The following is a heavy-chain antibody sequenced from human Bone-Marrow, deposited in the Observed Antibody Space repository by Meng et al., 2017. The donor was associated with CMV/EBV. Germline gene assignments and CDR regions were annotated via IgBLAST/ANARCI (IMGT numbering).Heavy chain of an antibody. D-gene: IGHD1-14*01. CDR2: IKTKVDGATT. CDR1: GFTFNDAW. Sequence: GESLKISCAASGFTFNDAWMSWVRQAPGKGLEWIGRIKTKVDGATTAYGAPVKGRFSISRDDSKNTLYLQINSLKTEDTGVYYCTREATVDRNYYWFDPWGQGTLVTVYS. J-gene: IGHJ5*02. V-gene: IGHV3-15*01. CDR3: TREATVDRNYYWFDP.